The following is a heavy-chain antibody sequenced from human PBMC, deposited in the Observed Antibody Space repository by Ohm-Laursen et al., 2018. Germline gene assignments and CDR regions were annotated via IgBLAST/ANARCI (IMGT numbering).Heavy chain of an antibody. CDR1: GFTFSTYA. CDR3: AKGKREVFYTDAFDI. D-gene: IGHD2-8*01. J-gene: IGHJ3*02. V-gene: IGHV3-21*04. CDR2: IGTGADDM. Sequence: SLRLSCAASGFTFSTYAMTWVRQAPGRGLEWVSLIGTGADDMYYVDSVQGRFTISRDNAKNSLYLQMNSLRAEDTALYYCAKGKREVFYTDAFDIWGQGTMVTVSS.